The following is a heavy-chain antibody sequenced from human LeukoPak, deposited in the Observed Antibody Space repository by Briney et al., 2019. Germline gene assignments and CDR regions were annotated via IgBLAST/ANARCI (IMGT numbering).Heavy chain of an antibody. CDR1: GFSFGNYA. CDR3: ARDPRGYYDSSGA. V-gene: IGHV3-23*01. Sequence: LTGGSLRLSCATSGFSFGNYAMNWVRQAPGKGLERVSGISASGGTTYYADSVRGRFTISRDNSKNTLFLQVNSLRAEDTAVYYCARDPRGYYDSSGAWGQGTLVTVSS. CDR2: ISASGGTT. D-gene: IGHD3-22*01. J-gene: IGHJ5*02.